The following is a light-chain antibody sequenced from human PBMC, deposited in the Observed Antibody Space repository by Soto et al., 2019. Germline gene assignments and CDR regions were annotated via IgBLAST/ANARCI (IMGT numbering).Light chain of an antibody. J-gene: IGKJ4*01. CDR2: DAS. CDR3: QQRTNWPPLT. CDR1: QSINNY. V-gene: IGKV3-11*01. Sequence: EIVLTQSPATLSLSPGDRATLSCRASQSINNYLAWYQQKPGQAPRLPIYDASNRASGIPVRFSGYGSGTDFTLPISSLEPEDFAIYYCQQRTNWPPLTFGGGTRVE.